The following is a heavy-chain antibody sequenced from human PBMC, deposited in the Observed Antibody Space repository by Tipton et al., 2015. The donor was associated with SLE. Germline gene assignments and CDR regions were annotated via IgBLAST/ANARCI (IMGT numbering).Heavy chain of an antibody. Sequence: TLSLTCTVSGGSISSSSYYWGWIRQPPGKGLEWIGSIYYSGSTYYNPSLKSRVTISIDTSKNQFSLKLTSVTAADTAVYYCASPPHDSSGFHYMDVWGKGTTVTVSS. CDR1: GGSISSSSYY. CDR2: IYYSGST. J-gene: IGHJ6*03. V-gene: IGHV4-39*07. CDR3: ASPPHDSSGFHYMDV. D-gene: IGHD3-22*01.